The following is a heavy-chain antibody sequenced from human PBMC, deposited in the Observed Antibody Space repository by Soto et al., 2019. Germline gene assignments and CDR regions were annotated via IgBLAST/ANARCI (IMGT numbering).Heavy chain of an antibody. CDR1: VVGFSGWD. Sequence: GGSLRLSCAACVVGFSGWDMHWVRQAPGKGPEWVAIISYDGSNTYYSDSVRGRFTISRDNSKDTLYLQMHSLRSEDTAIYYCARISRYCSGGDCHAWGQGTQVTVSS. J-gene: IGHJ1*01. CDR2: ISYDGSNT. V-gene: IGHV3-30*03. D-gene: IGHD2-15*01. CDR3: ARISRYCSGGDCHA.